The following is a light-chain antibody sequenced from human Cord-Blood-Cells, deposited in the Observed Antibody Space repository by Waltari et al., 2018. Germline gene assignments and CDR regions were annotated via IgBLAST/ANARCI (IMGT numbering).Light chain of an antibody. Sequence: AIQMTQSPSSLSASVGDRVTITCRASQGIRNDLGWYQQKPGKAPKLLIYAAASLQSGVTSRFSGSGSGTDFTLTISSLQPEDFATYYCLQDYNYPFTFGPGTKVDIK. CDR1: QGIRND. CDR3: LQDYNYPFT. CDR2: AAA. J-gene: IGKJ3*01. V-gene: IGKV1-6*01.